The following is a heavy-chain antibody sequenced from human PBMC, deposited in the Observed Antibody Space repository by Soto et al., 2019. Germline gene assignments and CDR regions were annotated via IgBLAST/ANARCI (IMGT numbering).Heavy chain of an antibody. CDR1: RYIFTAYF. CDR2: ISTYNVDT. J-gene: IGHJ4*02. D-gene: IGHD5-18*01. CDR3: VRGGFAYGYLDY. V-gene: IGHV1-18*04. Sequence: ASVKVSCKAPRYIFTAYFMHWVRQAPGQGLEWMGWISTYNVDTKYADKFQGRLTMSSDTSTTTAFMELRRLRSDDTAVYYCVRGGFAYGYLDYWGQGTLVTVSS.